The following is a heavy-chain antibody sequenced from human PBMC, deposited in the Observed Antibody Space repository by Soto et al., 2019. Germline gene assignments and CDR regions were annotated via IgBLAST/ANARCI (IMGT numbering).Heavy chain of an antibody. Sequence: PVKVSCKASGGTFSSYAISWVRQAPGQGLEWMGGIIPIFGTANYAQKFQGRVTITADESTSTAYMELSSLRSEDTAVYYCARDVDTAMVPNHWFDPCGQGTLVTVSS. CDR1: GGTFSSYA. CDR2: IIPIFGTA. J-gene: IGHJ5*02. CDR3: ARDVDTAMVPNHWFDP. D-gene: IGHD5-18*01. V-gene: IGHV1-69*13.